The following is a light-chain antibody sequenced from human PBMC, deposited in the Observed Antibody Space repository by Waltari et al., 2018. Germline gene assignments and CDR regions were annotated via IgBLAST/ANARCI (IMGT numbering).Light chain of an antibody. CDR3: QQYYSTPPA. V-gene: IGKV4-1*01. CDR1: QSVLYSSNNKNY. CDR2: WAS. J-gene: IGKJ4*01. Sequence: IVMTQSPDSLAVSLGERATINCKSSQSVLYSSNNKNYFAWYQQKPGQPPKLLIYWASTRESGVPDRFSGSGSGTDFTLTISSLQAEDVAVYYCQQYYSTPPAFGGGTKVGIK.